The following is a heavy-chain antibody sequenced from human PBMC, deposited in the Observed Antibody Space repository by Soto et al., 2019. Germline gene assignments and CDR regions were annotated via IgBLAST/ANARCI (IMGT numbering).Heavy chain of an antibody. CDR3: ARNSNNLKYCGGDCYPDY. V-gene: IGHV3-30-3*01. CDR2: ISYDGSNK. CDR1: GFTFSSYA. J-gene: IGHJ4*02. D-gene: IGHD2-21*02. Sequence: GGSLRLSCAASGFTFSSYAMHWVRQAPGKGLEWVAVISYDGSNKYYADSVKGRFTISRDNSKNTLYLQMNSLRAEDTAVYYCARNSNNLKYCGGDCYPDYWGQGTLVTVSS.